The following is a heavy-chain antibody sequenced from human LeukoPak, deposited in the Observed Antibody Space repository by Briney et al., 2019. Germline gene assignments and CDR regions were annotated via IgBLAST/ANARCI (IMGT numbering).Heavy chain of an antibody. Sequence: GGSLRLSCAASGFTFSSYSMNWVRQAPGKGLEWVSYISSSSSSTIYYADSVKGRFTISRDNAKNSLYLQMNSLRAEDTAVYYCAREGIAAAGTRRFDYWGQGTLVTVSS. CDR3: AREGIAAAGTRRFDY. V-gene: IGHV3-48*01. CDR2: ISSSSSSTI. J-gene: IGHJ4*02. CDR1: GFTFSSYS. D-gene: IGHD6-13*01.